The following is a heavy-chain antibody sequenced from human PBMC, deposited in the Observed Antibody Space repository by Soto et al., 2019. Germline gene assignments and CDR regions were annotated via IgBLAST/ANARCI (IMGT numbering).Heavy chain of an antibody. CDR3: ARYQLVRSILGKTNWFDP. CDR2: IWYDGSNK. D-gene: IGHD7-27*01. CDR1: GFTFSSYG. V-gene: IGHV3-33*01. J-gene: IGHJ5*02. Sequence: QVQLVESGGGVVQPGRSLRLSCAASGFTFSSYGMHWVRQAPGKGLEWVAVIWYDGSNKYYADSVKGRFTISRDNSKNTMYLQMNSLRAEDTAVYYCARYQLVRSILGKTNWFDPWGQGTLVTVSS.